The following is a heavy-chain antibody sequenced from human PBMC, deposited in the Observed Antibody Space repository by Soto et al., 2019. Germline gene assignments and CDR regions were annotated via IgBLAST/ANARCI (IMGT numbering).Heavy chain of an antibody. D-gene: IGHD5-12*01. CDR2: ISTYNGNT. CDR3: AAWAGQVRGYGGPFDY. CDR1: GYTFTSDG. V-gene: IGHV1-18*04. J-gene: IGHJ4*02. Sequence: QVQLVQSGADVKKPGASVKVSCKASGYTFTSDGISWVRQAPGQGLEWMGWISTYNGNTKFAQKLQGRVTMTTDTSTSTVYKELRSRTSDDTAVYYCAAWAGQVRGYGGPFDYWGQGTLLTVSS.